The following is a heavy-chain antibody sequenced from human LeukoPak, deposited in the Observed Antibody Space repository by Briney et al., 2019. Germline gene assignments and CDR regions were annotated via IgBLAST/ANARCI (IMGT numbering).Heavy chain of an antibody. CDR1: GDSISTGSYY. CDR2: IYFTGNT. V-gene: IGHV4-39*07. J-gene: IGHJ6*03. Sequence: PSETLSLTCTVSGDSISTGSYYWGWIRQPPGKGLEWIGSIYFTGNTYYNPSLRSRVTISVDTSKNQFSLKLNSVTAADTAVYYCVRGIVYSSSPLHYYYYMDVWGKGATVTVSS. D-gene: IGHD6-6*01. CDR3: VRGIVYSSSPLHYYYYMDV.